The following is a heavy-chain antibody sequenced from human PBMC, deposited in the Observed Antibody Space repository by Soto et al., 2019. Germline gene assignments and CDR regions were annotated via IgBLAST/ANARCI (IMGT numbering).Heavy chain of an antibody. CDR1: GDSVSSNSAA. CDR2: TYYRSKWYN. D-gene: IGHD6-13*01. Sequence: SQTLSLTCAISGDSVSSNSAAWNWIRQSPSRGLEWLGRTYYRSKWYNDYAVSVKSRITINPDTSKNQFSLQLNSVTPEDTAVYYCARVGQQLVHPHSNYYYGMDVWGQGTTVTVSS. V-gene: IGHV6-1*01. CDR3: ARVGQQLVHPHSNYYYGMDV. J-gene: IGHJ6*02.